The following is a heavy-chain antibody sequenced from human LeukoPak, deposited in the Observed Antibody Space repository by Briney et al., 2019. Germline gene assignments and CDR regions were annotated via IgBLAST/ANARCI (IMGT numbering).Heavy chain of an antibody. CDR3: ARWHSHGRYFDY. CDR2: TSDSGNT. J-gene: IGHJ4*02. CDR1: GGSIRNYY. Sequence: SETLSLTCTVSGGSIRNYYWNWIRQPPGKGLEWIGYTSDSGNTDYKPSLKSRVSISVDTSRYQFSLKLTSATAADTAVYYCARWHSHGRYFDYWGQGALVTVSS. V-gene: IGHV4-59*01. D-gene: IGHD2-21*01.